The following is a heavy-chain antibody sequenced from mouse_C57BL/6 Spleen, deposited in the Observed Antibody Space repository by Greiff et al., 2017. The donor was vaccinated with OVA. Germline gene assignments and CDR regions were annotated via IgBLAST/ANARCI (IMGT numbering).Heavy chain of an antibody. V-gene: IGHV1-55*01. D-gene: IGHD4-1*01. CDR2: IYPGSGST. J-gene: IGHJ4*01. CDR1: GYTFTSYW. CDR3: ARGGTGRDYYAMDY. Sequence: QVQLQQPGAELVKPGASVKLSCKASGYTFTSYWITWVKQRPGQGLEWIGDIYPGSGSTNYNEKFKSKATLTVDTSSSTAYMQLSSLTSEDSAVYYCARGGTGRDYYAMDYWGQGTSVTVSS.